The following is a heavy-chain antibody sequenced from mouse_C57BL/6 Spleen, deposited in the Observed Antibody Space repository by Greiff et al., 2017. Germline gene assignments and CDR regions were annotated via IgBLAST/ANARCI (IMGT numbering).Heavy chain of an antibody. J-gene: IGHJ2*01. CDR2: INPSNGGT. D-gene: IGHD2-4*01. CDR1: GYTFTSYW. Sequence: QVQLKQPGTELVKPGASVKLSCKASGYTFTSYWMHWVKQRPGQGLEWIGNINPSNGGTNYNEKFKSKATLTVDKSSSTAYMQLSSLTSEDSAVYYCARGVPMITYYFDYWGQGTTLTVAS. V-gene: IGHV1-53*01. CDR3: ARGVPMITYYFDY.